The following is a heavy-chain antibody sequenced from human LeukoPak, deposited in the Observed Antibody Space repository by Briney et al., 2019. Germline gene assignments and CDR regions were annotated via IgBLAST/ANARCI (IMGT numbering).Heavy chain of an antibody. D-gene: IGHD5-24*01. J-gene: IGHJ3*02. CDR1: GYTFTDYY. CDR3: ARSGGYKNAFDI. CDR2: INPNSGGT. Sequence: ASVKVSCKASGYTFTDYYMHWVRQAPGQGLEWMGWINPNSGGTNYAQKFQGRVTMTRDTSISTAYMELSRLRSDDTAVYYCARSGGYKNAFDIWGQGTMVTVSS. V-gene: IGHV1-2*02.